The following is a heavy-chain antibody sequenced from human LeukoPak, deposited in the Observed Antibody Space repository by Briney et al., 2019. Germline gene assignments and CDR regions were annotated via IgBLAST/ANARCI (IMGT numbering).Heavy chain of an antibody. Sequence: SETLSLTCTVSGYSISSGYYWGWIRQPPGKGLEWIGYIYYSGSTNYNPSLKSRVTISVDTSKNQFSLKLSSVPAADTAVYYCARGIRSYYFDYWGQGTLVTVSS. D-gene: IGHD3-16*02. V-gene: IGHV4-61*01. CDR3: ARGIRSYYFDY. J-gene: IGHJ4*02. CDR1: GYSISSGYY. CDR2: IYYSGST.